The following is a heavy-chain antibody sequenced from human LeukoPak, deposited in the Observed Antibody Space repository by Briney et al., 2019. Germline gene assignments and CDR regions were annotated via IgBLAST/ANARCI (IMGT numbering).Heavy chain of an antibody. Sequence: SETLSLTCAVYSGSFSGYYWSWIRQPPGKGLERIGEINDSGSVNCNPSLKNRVTLSVDTSKNQFSLRLSSVAAADTAVYYCARRLVDSGASQVSDDWGQGTLVTVSS. CDR2: INDSGSV. J-gene: IGHJ4*02. V-gene: IGHV4-34*01. D-gene: IGHD2-15*01. CDR1: SGSFSGYY. CDR3: ARRLVDSGASQVSDD.